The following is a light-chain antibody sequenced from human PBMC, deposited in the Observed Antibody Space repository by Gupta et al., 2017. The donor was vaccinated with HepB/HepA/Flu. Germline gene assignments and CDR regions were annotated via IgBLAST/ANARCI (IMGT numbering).Light chain of an antibody. CDR1: QRISSN. CDR2: DAS. Sequence: EIVLTQSPATLSVSPGERAVLSCRASQRISSNLAWYQQKPGQAPRLLIYDASSRATGIPARFSGSGSGTEFTLTISSLKPEDFAVYYCQQCNDWPLTFGRGTKVEIK. V-gene: IGKV3-15*01. CDR3: QQCNDWPLT. J-gene: IGKJ4*01.